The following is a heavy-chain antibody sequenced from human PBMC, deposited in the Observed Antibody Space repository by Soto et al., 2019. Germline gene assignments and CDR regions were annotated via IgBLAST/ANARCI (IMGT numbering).Heavy chain of an antibody. CDR1: GYTFSTYW. Sequence: GESLKISCKGSGYTFSTYWIAWVRQMPGKGLEWMGIIYPGDSDTRYSPSFQGQVTISADKSISTAYLQWSTLKASDTAIYYCARNACLKDRQYYRRLAVWGQGTSVPVSS. V-gene: IGHV5-51*01. D-gene: IGHD3-16*01. CDR2: IYPGDSDT. J-gene: IGHJ6*02. CDR3: ARNACLKDRQYYRRLAV.